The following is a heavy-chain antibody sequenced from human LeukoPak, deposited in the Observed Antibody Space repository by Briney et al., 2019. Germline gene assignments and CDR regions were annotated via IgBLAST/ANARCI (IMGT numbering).Heavy chain of an antibody. J-gene: IGHJ4*02. D-gene: IGHD1-26*01. CDR2: ISYDGSNK. V-gene: IGHV3-30*03. Sequence: GGSLRLSCAASGFTLSSYGMHWVRQAPGKGLEWVAVISYDGSNKYYADSVKGRFTISRDNSKNTLYLQMNSLRAEDTAVYYCIRGAPDESFFDHWGQGILVTVSS. CDR3: IRGAPDESFFDH. CDR1: GFTLSSYG.